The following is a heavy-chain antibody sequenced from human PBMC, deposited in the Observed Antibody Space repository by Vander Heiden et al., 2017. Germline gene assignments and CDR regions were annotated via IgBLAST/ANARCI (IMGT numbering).Heavy chain of an antibody. CDR2: IWYDGSNK. CDR3: AREGNYYDSSGYY. D-gene: IGHD3-22*01. V-gene: IGHV3-33*01. Sequence: QVQLVESGGGVVQPGRSLRLSCAASGFTFSSYGLHWVRQAPGKGLEWVAVIWYDGSNKYYADSVKGRFTISRDNSKNTLYLQMNSLRAEDTAVYYCAREGNYYDSSGYYWGQGTLVTVSS. J-gene: IGHJ4*02. CDR1: GFTFSSYG.